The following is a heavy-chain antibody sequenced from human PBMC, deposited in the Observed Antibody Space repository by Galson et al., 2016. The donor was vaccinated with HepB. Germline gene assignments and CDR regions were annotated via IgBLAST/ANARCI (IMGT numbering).Heavy chain of an antibody. V-gene: IGHV3-21*01. J-gene: IGHJ6*02. D-gene: IGHD6-13*01. CDR2: ISSSSSYI. CDR3: ARAPIEVDGMRHYYYGMDV. Sequence: SLRLSCAASGFTFNRYTMNWVRQAPGKGLEWVAYISSSSSYIYYADSVKGRFTISRDNAKKSLYLQMNSLRPEDTAVYYCARAPIEVDGMRHYYYGMDVWGQGTTVTVSS. CDR1: GFTFNRYT.